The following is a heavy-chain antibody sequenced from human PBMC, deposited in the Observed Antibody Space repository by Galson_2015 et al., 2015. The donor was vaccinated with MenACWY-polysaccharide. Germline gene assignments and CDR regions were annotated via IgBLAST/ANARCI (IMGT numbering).Heavy chain of an antibody. J-gene: IGHJ6*02. D-gene: IGHD2/OR15-2a*01. CDR3: AKNSTRSYTFDYYGMDA. Sequence: SLRLSCAASGLTFSSYAMTWVRQAPGKGLEWVSSITDGAYSTYYADSVKGRFTISRDNSKNTLYLQMNSLRAEDTAVYYCAKNSTRSYTFDYYGMDAWGQGTTVTVSS. CDR2: ITDGAYST. CDR1: GLTFSSYA. V-gene: IGHV3-23*01.